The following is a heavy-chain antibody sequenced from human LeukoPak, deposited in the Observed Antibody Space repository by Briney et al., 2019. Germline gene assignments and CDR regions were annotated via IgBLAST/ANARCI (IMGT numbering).Heavy chain of an antibody. D-gene: IGHD4-17*01. CDR2: ISGSGGGT. CDR3: AREAVTRNYFDY. J-gene: IGHJ4*02. CDR1: GFSFSSYA. Sequence: GGSLRLSCAASGFSFSSYAMTWVRQAPGKGLEWVSGISGSGGGTYSADSVKGRFTISRDNSKNTLYLQMNSLRAEDTAVYYCAREAVTRNYFDYWGQGTLVTVSS. V-gene: IGHV3-23*01.